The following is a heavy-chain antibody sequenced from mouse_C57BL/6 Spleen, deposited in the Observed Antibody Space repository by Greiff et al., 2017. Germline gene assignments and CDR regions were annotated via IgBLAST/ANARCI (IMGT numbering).Heavy chain of an antibody. CDR1: GYTFTSYW. Sequence: QVQLQQPGTELVKPGASVKLSCKASGYTFTSYWMHWVKQRPGPGLEWIGNINPSNGGTNYNEKFKSKATLTVDKSSSTAYMQLSSLTSDDAAVYYCARSASLRYYFDDWGQGTTLTVSS. CDR3: ARSASLRYYFDD. J-gene: IGHJ2*01. CDR2: INPSNGGT. D-gene: IGHD1-1*01. V-gene: IGHV1-53*01.